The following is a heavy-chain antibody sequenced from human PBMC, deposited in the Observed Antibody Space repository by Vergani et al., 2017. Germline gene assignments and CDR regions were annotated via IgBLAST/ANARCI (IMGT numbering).Heavy chain of an antibody. D-gene: IGHD5-18*01. V-gene: IGHV5-51*01. Sequence: EVQLVQSGAEVKKPGESLKISCKGSGYSFTSYWIGWVRQMPGKGLEWMGIIYPGDSDTRYSPSFQGQVTISADKSISTAYLQWRSLKASDTAMYYCARHRSPHWGGYSYGFDYWGQGTLVTVSS. J-gene: IGHJ4*02. CDR2: IYPGDSDT. CDR3: ARHRSPHWGGYSYGFDY. CDR1: GYSFTSYW.